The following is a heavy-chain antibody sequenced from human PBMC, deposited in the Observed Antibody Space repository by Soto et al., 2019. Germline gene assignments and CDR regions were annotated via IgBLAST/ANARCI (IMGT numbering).Heavy chain of an antibody. J-gene: IGHJ4*02. V-gene: IGHV3-23*01. CDR2: ISDSGGNT. D-gene: IGHD2-21*01. CDR1: GFTFSSYG. CDR3: AKGGGSPDF. Sequence: EVQMLESGGGLLQPGGSLRLSCAASGFTFSSYGMAWVRQAPGKGLEWVSAISDSGGNTYYAASVKGRFTISRDNSQNTLFLQLNSLRVEDTAVYYCAKGGGSPDFWGQGTLVSVSS.